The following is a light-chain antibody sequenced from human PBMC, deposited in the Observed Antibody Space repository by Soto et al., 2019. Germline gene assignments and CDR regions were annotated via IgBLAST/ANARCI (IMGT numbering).Light chain of an antibody. J-gene: IGLJ2*01. CDR1: SSDVGGYSY. V-gene: IGLV2-14*03. CDR3: SSYTSSSTLVV. Sequence: QSVLTQPASVSGSPGQSITISCTGTSSDVGGYSYVSWYQQHPGKAPKLMIYYVSNRPSGVSNRFSGSKSGNTASLTISGXXXXXXXXYXCSSYTSSSTLVVFGGGTK. CDR2: YVS.